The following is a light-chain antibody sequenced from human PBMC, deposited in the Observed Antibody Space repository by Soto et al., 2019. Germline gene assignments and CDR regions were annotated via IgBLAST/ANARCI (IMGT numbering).Light chain of an antibody. V-gene: IGKV3-15*01. Sequence: EIVMTQSPATLSVSPGERATLSCRASQSVSNNLAWYQQKPGQAPRLLIYGASTRATGIPARFSGSGSGTEFTLTISSLQSEDFAVYYCQQYNKWPLTFGGGTKVDIK. CDR2: GAS. CDR3: QQYNKWPLT. J-gene: IGKJ4*01. CDR1: QSVSNN.